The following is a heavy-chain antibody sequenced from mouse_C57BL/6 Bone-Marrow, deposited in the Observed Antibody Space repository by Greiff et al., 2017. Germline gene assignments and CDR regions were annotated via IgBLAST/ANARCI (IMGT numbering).Heavy chain of an antibody. Sequence: QVQLQQSGAELVRPGASVTLSCKASGYTFTDYEMHWVKQTPVHGLEWIGALDPETGGTAYNQKFKGKAILTTDKSSSTAYMELRSLTSEDSAVYYSTRNYFDYGGAWFAYWGQGTLVTVSA. CDR2: LDPETGGT. D-gene: IGHD2-4*01. CDR1: GYTFTDYE. CDR3: TRNYFDYGGAWFAY. J-gene: IGHJ3*01. V-gene: IGHV1-15*01.